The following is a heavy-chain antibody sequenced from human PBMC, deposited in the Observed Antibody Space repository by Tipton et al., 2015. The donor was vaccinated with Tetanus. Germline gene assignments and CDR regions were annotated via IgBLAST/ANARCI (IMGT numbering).Heavy chain of an antibody. Sequence: QLVQSGPEVKKAGESLKISCKGSGYRFTDYWIGWVRQMPGKGLEWMGIIYPDDSDTKYSPSFQGQVTISVDKSINTAYLQWSSLKASDTAIYYCARRPGFCTGSSCDYYFDYWGQGTLVTVSS. J-gene: IGHJ4*02. CDR1: GYRFTDYW. D-gene: IGHD3/OR15-3a*01. CDR3: ARRPGFCTGSSCDYYFDY. CDR2: IYPDDSDT. V-gene: IGHV5-51*01.